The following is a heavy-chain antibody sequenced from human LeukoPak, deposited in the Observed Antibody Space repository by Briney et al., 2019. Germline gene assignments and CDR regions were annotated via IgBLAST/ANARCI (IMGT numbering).Heavy chain of an antibody. CDR1: GFTFSSYA. V-gene: IGHV3-23*01. D-gene: IGHD2-21*02. CDR2: ISGTGIST. Sequence: GGSLRLSCAASGFTFSSYAMSWVRQAPGKGLEWVSAISGTGISTYYADSAKGRFTISRDNSKNTLYLQMNSLRAEDTAIYYCAKVNYCGGDCRYFDYWGQGTLVTVSS. J-gene: IGHJ4*02. CDR3: AKVNYCGGDCRYFDY.